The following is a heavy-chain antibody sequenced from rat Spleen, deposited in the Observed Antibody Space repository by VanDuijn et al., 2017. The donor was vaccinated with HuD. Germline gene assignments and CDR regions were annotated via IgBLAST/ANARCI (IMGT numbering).Heavy chain of an antibody. D-gene: IGHD1-6*01. CDR3: ARRMYTTDYSGFDY. Sequence: EVQLVESGGGLVQPGRSLKLSCAASGFTFNNYGMHWIRQAPTKGLEWVASISPSGGRTTHRDSVKGRVTLSRDNGKSTLYLQMDSLRSEDTATYYCARRMYTTDYSGFDYWGQGVMVTVSS. CDR1: GFTFNNYG. V-gene: IGHV5-19*01. J-gene: IGHJ2*01. CDR2: ISPSGGRT.